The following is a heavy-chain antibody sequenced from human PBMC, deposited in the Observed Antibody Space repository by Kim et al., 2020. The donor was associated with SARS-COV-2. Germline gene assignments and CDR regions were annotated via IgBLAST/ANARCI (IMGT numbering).Heavy chain of an antibody. Sequence: GGSLRLSCAASGFTFSSYAMHWVRQAPGKGLEWVAVISYDGSNKYYADSVKGRFTISRDNSKNTLYLQMNSLRAEDTAVYYCARDQWRSSSWSLIFDYWGQGTLVTVSS. CDR3: ARDQWRSSSWSLIFDY. V-gene: IGHV3-30-3*01. J-gene: IGHJ4*02. CDR2: ISYDGSNK. D-gene: IGHD6-13*01. CDR1: GFTFSSYA.